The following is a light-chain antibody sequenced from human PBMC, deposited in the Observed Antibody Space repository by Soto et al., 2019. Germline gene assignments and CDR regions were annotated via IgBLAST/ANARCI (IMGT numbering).Light chain of an antibody. V-gene: IGKV3-20*01. CDR3: HQYGTSPWT. CDR1: RNFGSSY. Sequence: EIVLTQSPGTLSLSPRERATLSCRASRNFGSSYFAWYQQKPGQSPRLLDYGASNRATGIPDRFSGSGSGTDFTLTISRLEPEDFAVYYCHQYGTSPWTFGQGTKVEIK. J-gene: IGKJ1*01. CDR2: GAS.